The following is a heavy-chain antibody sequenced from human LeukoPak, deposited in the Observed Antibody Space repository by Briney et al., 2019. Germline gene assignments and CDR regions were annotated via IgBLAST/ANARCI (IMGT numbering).Heavy chain of an antibody. Sequence: PSETLSLTCSVSDGSINSYYWNWIRRPPGKGLEWIGYIYYSGSTNYNPSLKSRVTISADTSKNQFSLKLSSVTAADTAVYYCARDKLGISWGQGTLVTVSS. CDR2: IYYSGST. D-gene: IGHD7-27*01. J-gene: IGHJ4*02. CDR1: DGSINSYY. V-gene: IGHV4-59*01. CDR3: ARDKLGIS.